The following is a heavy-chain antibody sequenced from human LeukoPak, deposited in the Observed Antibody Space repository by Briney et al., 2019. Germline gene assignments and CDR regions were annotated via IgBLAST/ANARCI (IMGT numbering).Heavy chain of an antibody. Sequence: PGGSLRLSCAASGFTFDDYAMHWVRQAPGKGLEWVSLISWDGGSTYYADSVKGRFTISRDNSKNSLYLQMNSLRAEDTALYYCAKGYCSSTSCPFDPWDQGTLVTVSS. CDR2: ISWDGGST. V-gene: IGHV3-43D*04. CDR1: GFTFDDYA. D-gene: IGHD2-2*01. J-gene: IGHJ5*02. CDR3: AKGYCSSTSCPFDP.